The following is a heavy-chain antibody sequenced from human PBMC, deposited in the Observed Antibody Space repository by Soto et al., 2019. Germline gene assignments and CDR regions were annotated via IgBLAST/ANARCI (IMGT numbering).Heavy chain of an antibody. CDR1: GDSVSSNSAT. Sequence: SQTLSLTCAISGDSVSSNSATWNLIRQSPSRGLEWLGRTYYRSKWYYDYAASVKSRITINPDTSKNQFSLQLNSVTPEDTAVYYCARDPVTAADYFDYWGPGTLVTVSS. D-gene: IGHD6-13*01. CDR3: ARDPVTAADYFDY. CDR2: TYYRSKWYY. J-gene: IGHJ4*02. V-gene: IGHV6-1*01.